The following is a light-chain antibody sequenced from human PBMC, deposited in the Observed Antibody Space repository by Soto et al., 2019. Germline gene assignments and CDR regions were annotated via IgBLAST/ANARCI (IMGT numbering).Light chain of an antibody. CDR1: QSVSSSY. J-gene: IGKJ2*01. V-gene: IGKV3-20*01. CDR2: GAS. CDR3: QQYGSSPT. Sequence: EIVLTQSPGTLSLSPGERATLSCRASQSVSSSYLAWYQQKPGQAPRLLIYGASSRATGIPDRFSGSVSGTDFTLTISRLEPEDCAVYYCQQYGSSPTFGQGTKLEIK.